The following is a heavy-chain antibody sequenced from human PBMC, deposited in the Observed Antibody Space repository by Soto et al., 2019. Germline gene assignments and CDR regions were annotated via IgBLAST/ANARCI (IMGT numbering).Heavy chain of an antibody. CDR2: ISGSGGST. Sequence: EVQLLESGGGLVQPGGSLRLSCAASGFTFSSYAMTWVRQAPGKGLEWVSAISGSGGSTYYADSVKGRFTISRDNAKNTLYLQTNSLRAEDTAVYYCAKDLLGRAECNWFDPWGQGTLVTVSS. D-gene: IGHD1-26*01. J-gene: IGHJ5*02. CDR1: GFTFSSYA. V-gene: IGHV3-23*01. CDR3: AKDLLGRAECNWFDP.